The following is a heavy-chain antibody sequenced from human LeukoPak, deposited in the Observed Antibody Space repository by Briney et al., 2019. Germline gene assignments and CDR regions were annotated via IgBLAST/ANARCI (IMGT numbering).Heavy chain of an antibody. D-gene: IGHD3-10*01. CDR3: ARDAMVRGVSY. CDR2: IYTSGST. Sequence: SQTLSLTCTVSGGSISSGSYYWSWIRQPAGKGLEWIGRIYTSGSTNYNPSVKSRITISVDTSKIQFSLKVSSVTAADTAVYYCARDAMVRGVSYWGQGTLVTVSS. V-gene: IGHV4-61*02. CDR1: GGSISSGSYY. J-gene: IGHJ4*02.